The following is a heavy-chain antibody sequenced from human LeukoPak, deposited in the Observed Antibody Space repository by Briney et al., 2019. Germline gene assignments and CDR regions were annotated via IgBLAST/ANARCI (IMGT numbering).Heavy chain of an antibody. D-gene: IGHD6-13*01. CDR3: ARAKNVATGGESDY. V-gene: IGHV1-2*02. J-gene: IGHJ4*02. CDR1: GYTFTGYY. CDR2: INPNIGDT. Sequence: ASVKVSCKASGYTFTGYYLHWVRQAPGQGLEWMGWINPNIGDTNYAQKFQGRVTMTSDTSISTAYMEMRRLRSDDTAVYYCARAKNVATGGESDYWGQGTLVTVSS.